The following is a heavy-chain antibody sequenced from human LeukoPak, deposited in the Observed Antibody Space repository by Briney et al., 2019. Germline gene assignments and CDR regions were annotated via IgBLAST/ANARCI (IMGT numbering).Heavy chain of an antibody. CDR3: ARGNAHAFDI. V-gene: IGHV3-74*01. D-gene: IGHD1-1*01. J-gene: IGHJ3*02. CDR2: IHSDGSST. CDR1: GFTFSSYA. Sequence: GGSLRLSCAASGFTFSSYAMSWVRQAPGKGLVWVSRIHSDGSSTTSADSVKGRYTISRDNAENTLYLQMNSLRAEDTAVYFCARGNAHAFDIWGQGTMVTVSS.